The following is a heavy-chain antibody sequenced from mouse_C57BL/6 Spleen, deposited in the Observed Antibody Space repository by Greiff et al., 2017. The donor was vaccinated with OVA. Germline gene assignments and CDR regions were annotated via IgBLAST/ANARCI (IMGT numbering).Heavy chain of an antibody. CDR1: GYAFSSYW. Sequence: VQLQQSGAELVKPGASVKISCKASGYAFSSYWMNWVKQRPGKGLEWIGQIYPGDGDTNYNGKFKGKATLTADKSSSTAYMQLSSLTSEDSAVYFCAREGGRGYNYGSSEGFAYWGQGTLVTVSA. J-gene: IGHJ3*01. CDR2: IYPGDGDT. CDR3: AREGGRGYNYGSSEGFAY. D-gene: IGHD1-1*01. V-gene: IGHV1-80*01.